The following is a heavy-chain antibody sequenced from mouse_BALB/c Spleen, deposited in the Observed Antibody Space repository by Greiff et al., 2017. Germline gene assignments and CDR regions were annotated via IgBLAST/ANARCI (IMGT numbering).Heavy chain of an antibody. CDR1: GFTFSSYA. V-gene: IGHV5-9-4*01. CDR2: ISSGGSYT. CDR3: ARDPYYYGSSYAMDY. D-gene: IGHD1-1*01. Sequence: EVQVVESGGGLVKPGGSLKLSCAASGFTFSSYAMSWVRQSPEKRLEWVAEISSGGSYTYYPDTVTGRFTISRDNAKNTLYLEMSSLRSEDTAMYYCARDPYYYGSSYAMDYWGQGTSVTVSS. J-gene: IGHJ4*01.